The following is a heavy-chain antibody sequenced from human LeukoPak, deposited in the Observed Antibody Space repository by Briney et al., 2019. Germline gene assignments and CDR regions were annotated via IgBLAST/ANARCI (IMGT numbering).Heavy chain of an antibody. V-gene: IGHV3-30*04. Sequence: GGSLRLSCAASGFTFSSYAMHWVRQAPGKGLEWVAVISYDGSNKYYADSVKGRFTISRDNSKNTLYLQMNSLRAEDTAVYYCARVRPLVGDPYNWFDPWGQGTLVTVSS. D-gene: IGHD1-26*01. CDR3: ARVRPLVGDPYNWFDP. CDR1: GFTFSSYA. CDR2: ISYDGSNK. J-gene: IGHJ5*02.